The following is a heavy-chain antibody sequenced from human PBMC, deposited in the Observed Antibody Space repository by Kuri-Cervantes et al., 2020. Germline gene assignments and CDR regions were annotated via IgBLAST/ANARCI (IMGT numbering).Heavy chain of an antibody. CDR1: GFTFSDHY. V-gene: IGHV3-48*01. CDR3: ARDRHFDF. Sequence: GGSLRLSCAASGFTFSDHYMDWVRQAPGKGLEWVSYISGSSGTIYYADSVKGRFTISRDNAKNSLYLQMNSLRAEDTAVYYCARDRHFDFWGQGARVTVSS. J-gene: IGHJ4*02. CDR2: ISGSSGTI.